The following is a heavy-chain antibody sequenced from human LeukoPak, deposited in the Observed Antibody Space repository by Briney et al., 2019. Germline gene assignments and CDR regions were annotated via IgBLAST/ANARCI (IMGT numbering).Heavy chain of an antibody. Sequence: SETLSLTCAVYGGSFSGYYWSWVRQPPGKGLEWIGEINHSGSTNYNPSLKSRVTISVDTSKNQFSLKLSSVTAADTAVYYCARYYDRSGYYFDYWGQGTLVTVSS. CDR2: INHSGST. CDR3: ARYYDRSGYYFDY. D-gene: IGHD3-22*01. V-gene: IGHV4-34*01. J-gene: IGHJ4*02. CDR1: GGSFSGYY.